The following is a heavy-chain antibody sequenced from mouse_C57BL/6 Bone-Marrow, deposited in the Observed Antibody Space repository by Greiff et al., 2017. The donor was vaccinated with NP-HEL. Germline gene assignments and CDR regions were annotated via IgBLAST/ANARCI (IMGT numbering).Heavy chain of an antibody. CDR3: AREGGIRRRTLAIDL. Sequence: GQVVESEGGLVQPGSSMKLSCTASGFTFSDYYMAWVRQVPEKGLEWVANINYDGSSTYYLDSLKSRFIISRDNAKNILYLQMSSLKSEDTATYLCAREGGIRRRTLAIDLWGQGTSVTGSS. D-gene: IGHD5-1*01. J-gene: IGHJ4*01. V-gene: IGHV5-16*01. CDR1: GFTFSDYY. CDR2: INYDGSST.